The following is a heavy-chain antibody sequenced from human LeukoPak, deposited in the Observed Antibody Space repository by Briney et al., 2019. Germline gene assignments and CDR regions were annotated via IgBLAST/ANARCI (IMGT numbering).Heavy chain of an antibody. J-gene: IGHJ1*01. CDR1: GDSVSRSDSY. CDR2: INYSGRT. V-gene: IGHV4-39*01. Sequence: SETLSLTCSVSGDSVSRSDSYWDWIRQPPGKGLEWIGTINYSGRTYYSPSLKSRVTMSVDSSNNQFSLNLRSVIAADTAVYYCARRRYYDGSGYLEWGQGTLLSVSS. D-gene: IGHD3-22*01. CDR3: ARRRYYDGSGYLE.